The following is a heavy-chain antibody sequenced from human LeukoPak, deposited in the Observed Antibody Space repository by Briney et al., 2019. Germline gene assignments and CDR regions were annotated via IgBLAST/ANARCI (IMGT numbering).Heavy chain of an antibody. D-gene: IGHD3-3*01. CDR3: ARGGFWSGYYTRYFDY. Sequence: SETLSLTCAVYGGSFSGYYWSWIRQPPGKGLEWIGEINHSGSTNYNPSLKSRSTISVDTSKNQFSLKLSSVTAADTAVYYCARGGFWSGYYTRYFDYWGQGTLVTVSS. J-gene: IGHJ4*02. CDR2: INHSGST. CDR1: GGSFSGYY. V-gene: IGHV4-34*01.